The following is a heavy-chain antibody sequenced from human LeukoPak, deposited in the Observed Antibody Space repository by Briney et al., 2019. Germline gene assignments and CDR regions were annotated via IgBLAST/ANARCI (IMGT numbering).Heavy chain of an antibody. V-gene: IGHV4-38-2*01. CDR1: GYSISSGYY. Sequence: SETLSLTCAVSGYSISSGYYWGWIRQPPGKGLEWIGSIYHSGSTYYNPSLKSRVTISVDTSKNQFSLKLSSVTAADTAVYNCARGVRFLEWLLLDDAFDIWGQGTMVTVSS. CDR3: ARGVRFLEWLLLDDAFDI. CDR2: IYHSGST. D-gene: IGHD3-3*01. J-gene: IGHJ3*02.